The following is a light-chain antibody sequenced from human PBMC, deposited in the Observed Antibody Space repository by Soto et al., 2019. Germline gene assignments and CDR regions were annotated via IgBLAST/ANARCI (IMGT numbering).Light chain of an antibody. V-gene: IGKV1-5*03. CDR1: QSISRQ. CDR3: LQYQSYWT. J-gene: IGKJ1*01. Sequence: DLQMTQSPSTLSASVGDRVSITCRASQSISRQLAWYQQKPGKAPNLLFYQASNLETGVPSRFPGSGSGTEFTLTIHSLQPDGVATYYCLQYQSYWTFGQGTKVEVK. CDR2: QAS.